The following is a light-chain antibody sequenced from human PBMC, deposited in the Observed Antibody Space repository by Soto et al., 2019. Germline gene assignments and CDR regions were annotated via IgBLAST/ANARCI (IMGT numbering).Light chain of an antibody. J-gene: IGKJ4*01. CDR1: QTISRN. V-gene: IGKV1-39*01. CDR3: QQSYDTPLT. Sequence: DIQMTQSPVSLSASVGDRVTITCRASQTISRNLNWYQQKPGKAPKLLIFAASSLQSGVPLRFSGSGSGTDFTLTISSLQPEDFATYYCQQSYDTPLTFGGGTMV. CDR2: AAS.